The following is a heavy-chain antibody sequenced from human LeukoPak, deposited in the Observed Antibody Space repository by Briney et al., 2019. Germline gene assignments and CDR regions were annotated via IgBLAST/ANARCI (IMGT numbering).Heavy chain of an antibody. CDR2: IYYSGST. Sequence: SETLSLTCTVAGGSIRNNYWSWIRQPPGKGLEWIGSIYYSGSTYYNPSLKSRVTISVDMSKNQFSLKLSSVTAADTAVYYCARDRPTYYYDSSGPSPFDYWGQGTLVTVSS. CDR1: GGSIRNNY. V-gene: IGHV4-39*07. CDR3: ARDRPTYYYDSSGPSPFDY. D-gene: IGHD3-22*01. J-gene: IGHJ4*02.